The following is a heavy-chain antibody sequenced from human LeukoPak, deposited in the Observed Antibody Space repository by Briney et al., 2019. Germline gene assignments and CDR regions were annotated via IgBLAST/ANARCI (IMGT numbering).Heavy chain of an antibody. CDR2: TYYRSKWYN. D-gene: IGHD6-6*01. Sequence: SQTLSLTCAISGDSVSSNSAAWNWIRQSPSRGLEWLGRTYYRSKWYNDYAVSVKSRITINPDTSKNQFSLQLNSVTPEDTAVYYCARGRHIAARPAAYNWFDPWGQGTLVTVSS. V-gene: IGHV6-1*01. CDR3: ARGRHIAARPAAYNWFDP. CDR1: GDSVSSNSAA. J-gene: IGHJ5*02.